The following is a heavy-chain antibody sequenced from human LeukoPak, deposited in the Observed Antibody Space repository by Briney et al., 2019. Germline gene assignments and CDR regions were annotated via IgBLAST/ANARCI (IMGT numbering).Heavy chain of an antibody. V-gene: IGHV3-20*04. CDR2: INWSGGST. CDR1: GFAFDEHG. J-gene: IGHJ4*02. D-gene: IGHD2-2*01. Sequence: EGSLRLSCTASGFAFDEHGMSWVRQVPGKGLEWVSGINWSGGSTGYADPLRGRFTISRDNAKSSLYLQMDSLRAEDTALYYCARAPITSPFYFDSWGQGTLVTVSS. CDR3: ARAPITSPFYFDS.